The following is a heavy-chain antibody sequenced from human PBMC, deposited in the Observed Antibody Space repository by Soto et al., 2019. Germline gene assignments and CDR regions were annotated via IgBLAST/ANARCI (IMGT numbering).Heavy chain of an antibody. CDR1: GYTFTSYD. CDR3: ARGVIVRTPDAIGY. Sequence: ASVKVSCKASGYTFTSYDINWVRQATGQGLEWMGWMNPNSGNTGYAQKYQGRVTMTRNTSISTAYMELSSLRSEDTAVYYCARGVIVRTPDAIGYWGEGTVVTVSS. J-gene: IGHJ1*01. CDR2: MNPNSGNT. D-gene: IGHD2-8*01. V-gene: IGHV1-8*01.